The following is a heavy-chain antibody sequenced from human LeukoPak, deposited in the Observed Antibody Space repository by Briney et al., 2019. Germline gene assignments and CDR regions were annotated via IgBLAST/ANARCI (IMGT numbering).Heavy chain of an antibody. CDR2: INWNGGST. J-gene: IGHJ4*02. Sequence: PGGSPRLSCAASGFTFDDYGMSWVRQAPGKGLEWVSGINWNGGSTGYADSVKGRLTISRDNAKNSLYLQMDSLRAEDTALYYCARDGGYCSGGSCFYLDYWGQGTLVTVSS. CDR3: ARDGGYCSGGSCFYLDY. V-gene: IGHV3-20*04. D-gene: IGHD2-15*01. CDR1: GFTFDDYG.